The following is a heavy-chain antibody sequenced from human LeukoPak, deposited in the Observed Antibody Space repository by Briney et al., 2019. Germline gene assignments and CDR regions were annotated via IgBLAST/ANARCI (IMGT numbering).Heavy chain of an antibody. CDR1: GYTFTTYG. V-gene: IGHV1-18*04. Sequence: APVKVSCKASGYTFTTYGISWVRQAPGQGLEWVGWISAYNGNQYYAQKLRGRVTITTETSTSTAYMELRSLRSDDTAVYYCARIYSYGNGVYYFDYWGQGTLVTVSS. CDR3: ARIYSYGNGVYYFDY. CDR2: ISAYNGNQ. J-gene: IGHJ4*02. D-gene: IGHD5-18*01.